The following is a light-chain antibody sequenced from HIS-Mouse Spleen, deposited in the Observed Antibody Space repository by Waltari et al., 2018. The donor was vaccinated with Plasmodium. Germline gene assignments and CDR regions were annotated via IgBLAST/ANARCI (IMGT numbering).Light chain of an antibody. V-gene: IGLV3-10*01. J-gene: IGLJ3*02. CDR1: ALPTKY. Sequence: SYELTQPPSVSVSPGHTARLTCSGVALPTKYSSWYQQKSGQAPVLVIYEDSKRPSGIPERFSGSSSGTMATLTISGAQVEDEADYYCYSTDSSGNHRVFGGGTKLTVL. CDR2: EDS. CDR3: YSTDSSGNHRV.